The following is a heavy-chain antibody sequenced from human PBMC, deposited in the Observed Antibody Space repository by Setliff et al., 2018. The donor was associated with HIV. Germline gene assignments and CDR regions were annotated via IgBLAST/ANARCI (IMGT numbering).Heavy chain of an antibody. CDR1: GYTFSDYE. CDR2: INTEHGGA. CDR3: ATTEGGYTLNSDSSGSRYFDH. J-gene: IGHJ4*02. D-gene: IGHD3-22*01. Sequence: ASVKVSCKASGYTFSDYEIHWLRQAPGQGPEWVGWINTEHGGAYYTHHFQGRVSVTRDASISTVYMELSSLKFDDTAIYYCATTEGGYTLNSDSSGSRYFDHWGQGTLVTVPQ. V-gene: IGHV1-2*02.